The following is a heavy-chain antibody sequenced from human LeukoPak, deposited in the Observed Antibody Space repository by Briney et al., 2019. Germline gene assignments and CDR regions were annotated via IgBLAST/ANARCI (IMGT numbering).Heavy chain of an antibody. D-gene: IGHD4-17*01. CDR2: IKSRSDGGTI. CDR3: TTANYGAHDY. Sequence: PGGSLRLSCAASGFTFINAWWTWARQAPGKGLEWVGHIKSRSDGGTIDYAAPVKGRFSISRDDSKNTFYLQMNSLKTEDTALYYCTTANYGAHDYWGQGTLVTVSS. V-gene: IGHV3-15*01. CDR1: GFTFINAW. J-gene: IGHJ4*02.